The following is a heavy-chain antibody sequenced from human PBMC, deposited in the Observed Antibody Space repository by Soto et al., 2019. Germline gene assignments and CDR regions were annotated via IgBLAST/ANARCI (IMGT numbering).Heavy chain of an antibody. CDR3: AKDEGVGGTLGLFDY. J-gene: IGHJ4*02. CDR2: MSSDGSKI. D-gene: IGHD1-26*01. CDR1: GFDFTYYA. Sequence: QVQLLESGGGAVQPGESLRLSCVASGFDFTYYAMHWVRQAPGKGLESVAVMSSDGSKIHHTDSVKGRFTISRDNSKNTLYLQMNSLRKEDIAVYFCAKDEGVGGTLGLFDYWGQGTLVSVSS. V-gene: IGHV3-30*18.